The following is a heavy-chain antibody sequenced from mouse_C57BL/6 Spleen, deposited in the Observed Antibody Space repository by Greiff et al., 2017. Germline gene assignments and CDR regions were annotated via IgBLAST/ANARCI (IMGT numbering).Heavy chain of an antibody. Sequence: QVQLQQSGPELVKPGASVKISCKASGYAFSSSWMNWVKQRPGKGLEWIGRIYPGDGDTNYNGKFKGKATLTADKSSSTAYMQLSSLTSEDSAVYSCARSNYYGSSYGYWGQRTTLTVSS. V-gene: IGHV1-82*01. CDR2: IYPGDGDT. D-gene: IGHD1-1*01. J-gene: IGHJ2*01. CDR1: GYAFSSSW. CDR3: ARSNYYGSSYGY.